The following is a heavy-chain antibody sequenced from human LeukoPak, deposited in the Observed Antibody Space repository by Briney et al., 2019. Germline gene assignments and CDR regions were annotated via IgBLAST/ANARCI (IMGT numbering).Heavy chain of an antibody. CDR2: IYYSGRT. Sequence: SETLSLTCTVSGGSISSHYWSWIRQPPGKGLEWIGYIYYSGRTNYHPSLKSRVTISVDTSKNQFSLKLSSVTAADTAVYYCARDYCSGGSCYSLYWGQGTLVTVSS. CDR3: ARDYCSGGSCYSLY. CDR1: GGSISSHY. D-gene: IGHD2-15*01. V-gene: IGHV4-59*11. J-gene: IGHJ4*02.